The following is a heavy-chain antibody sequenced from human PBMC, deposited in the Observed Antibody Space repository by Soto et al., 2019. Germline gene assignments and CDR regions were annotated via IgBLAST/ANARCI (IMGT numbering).Heavy chain of an antibody. CDR2: INYSGST. CDR1: GGSISSYY. D-gene: IGHD4-17*01. CDR3: AAHLKTTVTAYWYFDL. V-gene: IGHV4-59*12. Sequence: SETLSLTCTVSGGSISSYYWSWIRQPPGKGLEWIGYINYSGSTNYNPSLKSRVSISVDTSKKQFSLKLSSVTAADTAVYYCAAHLKTTVTAYWYFDLWGRGTLVTVSS. J-gene: IGHJ2*01.